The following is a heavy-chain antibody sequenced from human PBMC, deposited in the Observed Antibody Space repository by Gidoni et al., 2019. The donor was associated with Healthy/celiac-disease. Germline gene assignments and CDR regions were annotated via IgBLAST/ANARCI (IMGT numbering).Heavy chain of an antibody. J-gene: IGHJ6*02. Sequence: QVQLVESGGVMGQPGRYLRHSCAASGFTFSSYGMHVVRQSPGKGLEWVAFISYDGSTKYYADSVKGRFTISRDNSKNTLYLQMNSLRAEDTAVYYCAKDGYYYYYGMDVWGQGTTVTVSS. V-gene: IGHV3-30*18. CDR3: AKDGYYYYYGMDV. CDR1: GFTFSSYG. CDR2: ISYDGSTK.